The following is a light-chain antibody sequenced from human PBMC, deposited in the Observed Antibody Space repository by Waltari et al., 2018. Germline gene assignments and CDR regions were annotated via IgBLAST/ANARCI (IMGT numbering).Light chain of an antibody. CDR1: SSDVGDYNY. V-gene: IGLV2-8*01. J-gene: IGLJ2*01. Sequence: QSALTQPPSASGSPGQSVTISCPGTSSDVGDYNYVSWYQQPPGKAPKLMIFEVSKRPSGVPDRFSGSKSGNTASLTVSGLQAEDEADYYCSSYAGSNNVVFGGGTKLTVL. CDR2: EVS. CDR3: SSYAGSNNVV.